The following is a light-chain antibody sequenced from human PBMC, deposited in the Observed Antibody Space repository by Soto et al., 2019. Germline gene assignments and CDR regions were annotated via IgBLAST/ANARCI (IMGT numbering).Light chain of an antibody. Sequence: QSVLTQPPSASGTPGQRVTISCSGSSSNIGSNTVNWYQQLPGTAPKLLIFSNDLRPSGVPDRFSGSRSGTPASLGISGLQSEDEADYHCAAWDDSLNAYVFGTGTKVTVL. CDR3: AAWDDSLNAYV. V-gene: IGLV1-44*01. J-gene: IGLJ1*01. CDR1: SSNIGSNT. CDR2: SND.